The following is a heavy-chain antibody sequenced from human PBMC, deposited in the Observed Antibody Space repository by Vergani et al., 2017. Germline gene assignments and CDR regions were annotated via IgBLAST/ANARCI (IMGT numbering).Heavy chain of an antibody. J-gene: IGHJ4*02. V-gene: IGHV3-48*03. Sequence: EVQLVESGGGLVQPGGSLRLSCAASGFTFTCYEMNWVRQAPGKGLGWVSYIGSSGSIIYYADAVKGRFTISRDNAKNSLYLQMNSLRVEDTAVYYCARGTNWGWEMDYWGQGALVTVSS. CDR2: IGSSGSII. CDR3: ARGTNWGWEMDY. D-gene: IGHD7-27*01. CDR1: GFTFTCYE.